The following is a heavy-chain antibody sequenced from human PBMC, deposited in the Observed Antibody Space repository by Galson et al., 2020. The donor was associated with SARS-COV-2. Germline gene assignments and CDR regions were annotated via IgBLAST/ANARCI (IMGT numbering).Heavy chain of an antibody. V-gene: IGHV3-30*04. Sequence: GGSLRLSCAASGFTFSNYAMHWVRQAPGKGLEWVAHISYDGSKEFYSDSVKGRFTISRDNFKNTLYLQMNSLRAEDTAIYYCSTLSSGPLDYWGQGTLVTVSS. CDR2: ISYDGSKE. CDR3: STLSSGPLDY. CDR1: GFTFSNYA. D-gene: IGHD6-19*01. J-gene: IGHJ4*02.